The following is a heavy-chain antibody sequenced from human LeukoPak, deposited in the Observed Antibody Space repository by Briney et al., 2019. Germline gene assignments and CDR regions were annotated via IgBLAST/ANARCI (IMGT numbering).Heavy chain of an antibody. CDR2: ISDTGNT. Sequence: GGSLRLSSAASGFTLSSYAMSWVRQAPGKGLEWVSAISDTGNTYHADSVKGRFTISRDSSKNTLFLQMNRLRPEDAAVYYCAKDRYYGSGSYYNMDLWGQGTLVTVSS. J-gene: IGHJ4*02. V-gene: IGHV3-23*01. CDR3: AKDRYYGSGSYYNMDL. CDR1: GFTLSSYA. D-gene: IGHD3-10*01.